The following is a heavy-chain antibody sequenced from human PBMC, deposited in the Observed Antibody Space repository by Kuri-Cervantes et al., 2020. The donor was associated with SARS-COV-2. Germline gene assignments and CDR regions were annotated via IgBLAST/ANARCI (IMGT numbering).Heavy chain of an antibody. D-gene: IGHD4-17*01. CDR2: INAGNGNT. J-gene: IGHJ4*02. CDR1: GFTFSSYG. Sequence: GESLKISCAASGFTFSSYGMHLVRQAPGQRLEWMGWINAGNGNTKYSQKFQGRVTITRDTSASTAYMELSSLRSEDTAVYYCARAEHLLTTVIAFDYWGQGTLVTVSS. V-gene: IGHV1-3*01. CDR3: ARAEHLLTTVIAFDY.